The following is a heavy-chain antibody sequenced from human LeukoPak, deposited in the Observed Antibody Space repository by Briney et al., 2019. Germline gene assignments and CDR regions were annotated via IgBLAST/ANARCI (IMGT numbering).Heavy chain of an antibody. D-gene: IGHD3-3*01. J-gene: IGHJ3*02. V-gene: IGHV4-59*01. CDR2: IYYSGST. Sequence: SETLSLTCTVSGGSISSYYWSWIRQLPGKGLEWIGYIYYSGSTKYKPSLKSRVTISVDTSKNQFSLKLSSVTAADTAVYYCARGRFLDAFDIWGQGTMVTVSS. CDR3: ARGRFLDAFDI. CDR1: GGSISSYY.